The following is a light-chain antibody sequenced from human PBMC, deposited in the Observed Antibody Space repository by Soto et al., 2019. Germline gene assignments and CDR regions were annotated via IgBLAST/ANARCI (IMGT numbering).Light chain of an antibody. Sequence: EIVLTHSASTLSWSPGERATLSWRASQSFSNYLAWYQHKPVQAPRLRVYYASSGATGSPGRFSGGGSWTDFTITISSLEPEDFAGHYCHQCSDEGTFGQGTKVDIK. J-gene: IGKJ1*01. V-gene: IGKV3-11*01. CDR2: YAS. CDR3: HQCSDEGT. CDR1: QSFSNY.